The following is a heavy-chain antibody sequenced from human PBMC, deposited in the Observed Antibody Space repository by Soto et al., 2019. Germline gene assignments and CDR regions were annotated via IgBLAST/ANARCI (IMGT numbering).Heavy chain of an antibody. CDR2: INHSGTI. CDR3: ARADRTLVTSYSLDV. J-gene: IGHJ6*02. V-gene: IGHV4-34*01. D-gene: IGHD2-21*02. Sequence: QVQLQQWGAGLLKPSETLSLTCAVYGGSFSGYYWTWIRQPPGKGLAWIGEINHSGTINFNPSLKSRLTISLDTSKKHFSLKLRSVTDADTAAYYCARADRTLVTSYSLDVWGQGTTVTVSS. CDR1: GGSFSGYY.